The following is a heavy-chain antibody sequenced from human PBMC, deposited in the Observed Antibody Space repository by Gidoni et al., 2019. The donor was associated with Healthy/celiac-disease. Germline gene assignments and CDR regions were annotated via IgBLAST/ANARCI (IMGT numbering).Heavy chain of an antibody. Sequence: EVQLVESGGGLVQPGGSLRLSCAASGFTFSIHWMRWVRQAPGKGLEWVANIKQDGSEKYYVDSVKGRFTISRDNAKNSLYLQMNSLRAEDTAVYYCARDQGVGYDFWSGPYGMDVWGQGTTVTVSS. CDR1: GFTFSIHW. CDR3: ARDQGVGYDFWSGPYGMDV. J-gene: IGHJ6*02. CDR2: IKQDGSEK. D-gene: IGHD3-3*01. V-gene: IGHV3-7*01.